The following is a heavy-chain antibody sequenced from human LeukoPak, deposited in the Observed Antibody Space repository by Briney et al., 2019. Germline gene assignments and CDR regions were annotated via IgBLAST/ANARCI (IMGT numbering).Heavy chain of an antibody. CDR2: ISGSGGGT. V-gene: IGHV3-23*01. J-gene: IGHJ1*01. CDR3: AKGRVGTNGVLEH. D-gene: IGHD1-26*01. Sequence: GGSLRLSCAASGFTFSSYAMTWVRQAPGKGLEWVSAISGSGGGTYYADSVRGRFTISRDNSKNTLYLQINSLRADDTAVYYCAKGRVGTNGVLEHWGQGTLVTVSS. CDR1: GFTFSSYA.